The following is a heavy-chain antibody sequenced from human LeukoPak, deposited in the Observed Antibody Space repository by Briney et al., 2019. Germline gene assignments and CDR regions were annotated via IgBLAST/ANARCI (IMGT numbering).Heavy chain of an antibody. CDR2: VYPGDSDT. D-gene: IGHD3-16*01. CDR1: GYSFTTYW. Sequence: PGESLKISCKASGYSFTTYWIGWVRQMPGKGLEWMAIVYPGDSDTRYNPAFQGQVTVSADKATSTAYLQWSSLKASDSPMYYSARLLTPGINIRDWFDPWGQGTLVTVSS. CDR3: ARLLTPGINIRDWFDP. J-gene: IGHJ5*02. V-gene: IGHV5-51*01.